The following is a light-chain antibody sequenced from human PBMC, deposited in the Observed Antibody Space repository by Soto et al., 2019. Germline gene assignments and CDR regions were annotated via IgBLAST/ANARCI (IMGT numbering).Light chain of an antibody. CDR2: WAS. CDR1: QSVLYSSNNKNY. J-gene: IGKJ4*01. Sequence: DIVMTQSPDSLAVSLGERATINCKSSQSVLYSSNNKNYLAWYQQKPGQPPKLLIYWASTRESGVPDRFSGSGSGTDFTLTISSLQAEDVAVYYCQQYYTNDLTFGGGTKVGVK. V-gene: IGKV4-1*01. CDR3: QQYYTNDLT.